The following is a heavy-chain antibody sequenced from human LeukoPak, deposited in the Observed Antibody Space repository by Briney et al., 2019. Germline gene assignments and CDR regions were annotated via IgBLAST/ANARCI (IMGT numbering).Heavy chain of an antibody. D-gene: IGHD4-17*01. Sequence: PGGSLRLSCAASAFTFSNAWMSWVRQAPGKGLEWVGRIKSKTDGGTTDYAAPVKGRFTITRDDSKNTLYLQMNSLKTEDTAVYYCTTVGGDYGDYEFDYWGQGTLVTVSS. CDR1: AFTFSNAW. CDR2: IKSKTDGGTT. CDR3: TTVGGDYGDYEFDY. V-gene: IGHV3-15*01. J-gene: IGHJ4*02.